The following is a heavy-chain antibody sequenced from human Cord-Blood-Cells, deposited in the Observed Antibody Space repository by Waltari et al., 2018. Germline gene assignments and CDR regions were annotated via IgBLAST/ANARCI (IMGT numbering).Heavy chain of an antibody. CDR3: ARVSSPYSSSSFDY. CDR2: INPNSGGT. CDR1: GYTFTGDY. V-gene: IGHV1-2*04. J-gene: IGHJ4*02. D-gene: IGHD6-6*01. Sequence: VQLVQSGAEVKKPGASVNVSCKVSGYTFTGDYMPWVRLAPGQGLEWMGWINPNSGGTNYAQKFQGWVTMTRDTSVSTAYMELSRLRSDDTAVYYCARVSSPYSSSSFDYWGQGTLVTVSS.